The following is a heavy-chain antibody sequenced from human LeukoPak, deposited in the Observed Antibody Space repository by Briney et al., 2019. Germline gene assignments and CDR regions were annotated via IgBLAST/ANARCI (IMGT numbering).Heavy chain of an antibody. CDR3: ARVSEGIQPFDY. CDR1: GGSISSSSYY. Sequence: PSETLSLTCTVSGGSISSSSYYWGWIRQPPGKGLEWIGSIYYSGSTYYNPSLKSRATISVDTSKNQFSLKLSSVTAADTAVYYCARVSEGIQPFDYWGQGTLVTVSS. D-gene: IGHD2-2*01. J-gene: IGHJ4*02. CDR2: IYYSGST. V-gene: IGHV4-39*01.